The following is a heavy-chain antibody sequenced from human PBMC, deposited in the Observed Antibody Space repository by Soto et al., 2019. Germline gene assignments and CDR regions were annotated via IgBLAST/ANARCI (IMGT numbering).Heavy chain of an antibody. CDR3: ARPISSGWCDA. V-gene: IGHV3-73*01. D-gene: IGHD6-19*01. CDR1: GFDFSGYA. J-gene: IGHJ5*02. Sequence: EVQLVESGGGLVQPGGSLELSCATSGFDFSGYAMHWVRQSSGRGLEWLGRIRTKPNSYATIYAASVKDRFIISRDDSKKMVYLHMSGLKTEDSAVYYCARPISSGWCDAWGQGTLVSVTS. CDR2: IRTKPNSYAT.